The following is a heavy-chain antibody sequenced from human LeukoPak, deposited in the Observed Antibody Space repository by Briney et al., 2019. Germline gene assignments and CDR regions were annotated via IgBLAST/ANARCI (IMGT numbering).Heavy chain of an antibody. Sequence: ETLSLTCAVNGGSFSRYYWSWILQPPGKGLEWVSFIYSGGTTYYADSVKGRFTISRDNSKNTLYLQMNSLRAEDTAVYYCARAKPKNMVRGLIMRGESRYYFDYWGQGTLVTVSS. CDR2: IYSGGTT. V-gene: IGHV3-53*01. CDR1: GGSFSRYY. CDR3: ARAKPKNMVRGLIMRGESRYYFDY. D-gene: IGHD3-10*01. J-gene: IGHJ4*02.